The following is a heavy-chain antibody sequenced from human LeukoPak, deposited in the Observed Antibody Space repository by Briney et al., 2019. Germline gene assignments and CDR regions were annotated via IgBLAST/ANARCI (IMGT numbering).Heavy chain of an antibody. CDR1: GFTFSSYS. Sequence: RGSLRLSCAASGFTFSSYSMNWVRQAPGKGLEWVSSISSSSSYIYYADSVKGRFTISRDNAKNSLYLQMNSLRAEDTAVYYCAREDGSGSYYMGYYYYYGMDVWGQGTTVTVSS. V-gene: IGHV3-21*01. CDR2: ISSSSSYI. CDR3: AREDGSGSYYMGYYYYYGMDV. J-gene: IGHJ6*02. D-gene: IGHD3-10*01.